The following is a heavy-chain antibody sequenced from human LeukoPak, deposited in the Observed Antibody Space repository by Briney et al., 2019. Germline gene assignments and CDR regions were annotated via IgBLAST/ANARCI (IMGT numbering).Heavy chain of an antibody. Sequence: PSETLSLTCAVYGGSFSGYHWSWIRQPPGKGLEWIGEINHSGSTNYNPSLKSRVTISVDTSKNQFSLKLSSVTAADTAVYYCARGGGGSYHYYYYYYMDVWGKGTTVTVSS. V-gene: IGHV4-34*01. J-gene: IGHJ6*03. CDR1: GGSFSGYH. D-gene: IGHD1-26*01. CDR3: ARGGGGSYHYYYYYYMDV. CDR2: INHSGST.